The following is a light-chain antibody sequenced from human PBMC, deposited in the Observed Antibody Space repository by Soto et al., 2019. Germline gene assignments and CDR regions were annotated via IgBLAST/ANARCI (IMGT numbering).Light chain of an antibody. V-gene: IGKV3-15*01. Sequence: EIVMTQSPATLSVSPGERATLSCRARQSVSSNLAWYQQNPGQAPRLLMYGASTRATGIPDRFSGSGSGTEFTLTISSLQSEDFAVYYCQQHNNWPPWTFGQGTKVEIK. CDR1: QSVSSN. J-gene: IGKJ1*01. CDR2: GAS. CDR3: QQHNNWPPWT.